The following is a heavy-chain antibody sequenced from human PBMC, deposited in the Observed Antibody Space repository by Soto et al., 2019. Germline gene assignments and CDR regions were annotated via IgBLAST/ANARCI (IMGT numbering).Heavy chain of an antibody. D-gene: IGHD6-19*01. V-gene: IGHV6-1*01. J-gene: IGHJ4*02. CDR1: GDSVSSNTAA. CDR2: TYYRSNWRH. Sequence: LSLTCAISGDSVSSNTAAWNWIRSSPSRGLEWLGRTYYRSNWRHDYAVSVKSRITVNPDTSRNHFSLQLNSLTPDDTAVYYCARGVAGSGFDLWGQGTLVTVS. CDR3: ARGVAGSGFDL.